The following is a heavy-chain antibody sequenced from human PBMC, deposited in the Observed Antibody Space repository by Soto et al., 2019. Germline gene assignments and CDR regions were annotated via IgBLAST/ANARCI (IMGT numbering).Heavy chain of an antibody. CDR3: VISTMVRGVIMGFAY. CDR1: GYTFTSYA. J-gene: IGHJ4*02. Sequence: ASVKVSCKASGYTFTSYAMHWVRQAPGQRLEWMGWINAGNGNTKYSQKFQGRVTITRDTSASTAYMELSSLRSEDTAVYYCVISTMVRGVIMGFAYWGQATLVTVSS. V-gene: IGHV1-3*01. D-gene: IGHD3-10*01. CDR2: INAGNGNT.